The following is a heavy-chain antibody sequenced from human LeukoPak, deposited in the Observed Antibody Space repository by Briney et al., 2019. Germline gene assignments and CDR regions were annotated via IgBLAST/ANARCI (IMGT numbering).Heavy chain of an antibody. Sequence: ASETLSLTCAVYGGSFSGYYWSWIRQPPGKGLEWIGYIYYSGSTNYNPSLKSRVTISVDTSKNQFSLKLSSVTAADTAVYYCARVSGWSNNWFDPWGQGTLVTVSS. CDR3: ARVSGWSNNWFDP. CDR2: IYYSGST. V-gene: IGHV4-59*01. CDR1: GGSFSGYY. D-gene: IGHD3-10*01. J-gene: IGHJ5*02.